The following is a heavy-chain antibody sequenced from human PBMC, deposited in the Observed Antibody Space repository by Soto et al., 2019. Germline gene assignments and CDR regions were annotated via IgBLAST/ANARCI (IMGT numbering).Heavy chain of an antibody. V-gene: IGHV3-74*01. CDR1: GFTFSSYW. CDR2: INPDGSDK. J-gene: IGHJ4*01. Sequence: PGGSLRLSCAASGFTFSSYWMHWVRQAPGKGLVWVSHINPDGSDKSYADSVKGRFAISRDNAKNTLYLQMNRLRAEDTAVYYCAKTGYYYDTRGYDFDDWGQGILVTVSS. CDR3: AKTGYYYDTRGYDFDD. D-gene: IGHD3-22*01.